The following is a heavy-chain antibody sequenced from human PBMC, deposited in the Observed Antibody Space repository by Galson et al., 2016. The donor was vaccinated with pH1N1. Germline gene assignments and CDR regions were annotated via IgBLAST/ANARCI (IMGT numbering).Heavy chain of an antibody. J-gene: IGHJ6*02. D-gene: IGHD3-10*01. CDR2: IIPKFGST. Sequence: SVKVSCKASGDTFSNYAITWVRRAPGQGLQWMGGIIPKFGSTTESQELEGRVTFSADASTEIVFMELRSLRSEDTAVYYCARVSFRELYYYRGMDVWGQGTTVTVSS. V-gene: IGHV1-69*13. CDR3: ARVSFRELYYYRGMDV. CDR1: GDTFSNYA.